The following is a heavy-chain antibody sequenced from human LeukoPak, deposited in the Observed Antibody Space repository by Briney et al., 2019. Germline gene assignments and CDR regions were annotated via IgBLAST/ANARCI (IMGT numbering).Heavy chain of an antibody. V-gene: IGHV3-7*01. CDR3: ARDPLTVPFDY. CDR1: GLTLSSYW. CDR2: IKQDGSEK. Sequence: PGGSLRLSCAASGLTLSSYWMIWVRQAPGKGLEWVANIKQDGSEKYYVDSVKGRFTISRDNAKNSLYLQMNSLRAEDTAVYYCARDPLTVPFDYWGQGTLVTVSS. D-gene: IGHD1-1*01. J-gene: IGHJ4*02.